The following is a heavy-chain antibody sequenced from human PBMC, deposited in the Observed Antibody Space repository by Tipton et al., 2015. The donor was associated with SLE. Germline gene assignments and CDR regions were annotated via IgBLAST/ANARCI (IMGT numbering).Heavy chain of an antibody. CDR3: AREVRSTGYYNKGYYFDY. V-gene: IGHV3-30-3*01. Sequence: SLRLSCAASGFTFSSYAMHWVRQAPGKGLEWVAVISYDGSNKYYADSVKGRFTISRDNSKNTLYLQMNSLRAEDTAVYYCAREVRSTGYYNKGYYFDYWGQGTLVTVSS. J-gene: IGHJ4*02. CDR2: ISYDGSNK. D-gene: IGHD3-9*01. CDR1: GFTFSSYA.